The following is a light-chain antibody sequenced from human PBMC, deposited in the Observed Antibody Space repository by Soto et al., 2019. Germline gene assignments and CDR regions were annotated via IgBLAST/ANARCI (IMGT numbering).Light chain of an antibody. V-gene: IGLV2-14*03. CDR2: DVS. J-gene: IGLJ3*02. CDR1: SSDIGAYNS. Sequence: QYVLTQPASVSGSPGQSITISCTGTSSDIGAYNSVSWYQQHPGKAPKLIIYDVSSRPSGISNRFSGSKSGNTASLTISGLQADDDATYYCSSYTSLTTEVFGGGTKLTVL. CDR3: SSYTSLTTEV.